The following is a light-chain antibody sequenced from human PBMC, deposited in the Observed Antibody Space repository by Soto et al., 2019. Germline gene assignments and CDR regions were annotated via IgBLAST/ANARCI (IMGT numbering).Light chain of an antibody. J-gene: IGKJ1*01. V-gene: IGKV3-20*01. CDR1: QSVSSSY. Sequence: EIVLTQSPGTLSLSPGERATLSCRASQSVSSSYLAWYQQKPGQAPRLLIYGASSRATGIPDRFSGSGSGTYFTLTISILEPEDFAVYYCQQYGSDTTFGQGTKVEIK. CDR2: GAS. CDR3: QQYGSDTT.